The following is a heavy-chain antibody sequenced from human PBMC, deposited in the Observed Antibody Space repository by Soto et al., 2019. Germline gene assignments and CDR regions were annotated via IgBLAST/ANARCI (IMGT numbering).Heavy chain of an antibody. CDR2: IIPIFGTA. Sequence: SVKVSCKASGGTFSSYAISWVRQAPGQGLEWMGGIIPIFGTANYAQKFQGRVTITADESTSTAYMELSSLRSEDTAVYYCAGVGTMGYYYYYGMDVWGQGTTVTVSS. D-gene: IGHD2-2*01. CDR1: GGTFSSYA. J-gene: IGHJ6*02. V-gene: IGHV1-69*13. CDR3: AGVGTMGYYYYYGMDV.